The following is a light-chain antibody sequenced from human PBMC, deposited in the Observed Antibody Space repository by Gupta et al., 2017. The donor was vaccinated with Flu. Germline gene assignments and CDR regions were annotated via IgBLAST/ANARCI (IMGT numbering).Light chain of an antibody. CDR2: SNT. V-gene: IGLV1-40*01. Sequence: QSVLTQPPSVSGAPGQRVTISCTGSSSNIGARYGVHWYQQLPGAVPKLLIYSNTNRPSGVPDRFSASKSGTSASLAIAGLQAEDEADYYCQSYENSRSGWVFGGGTKLTVL. CDR3: QSYENSRSGWV. J-gene: IGLJ3*02. CDR1: SSNIGARYG.